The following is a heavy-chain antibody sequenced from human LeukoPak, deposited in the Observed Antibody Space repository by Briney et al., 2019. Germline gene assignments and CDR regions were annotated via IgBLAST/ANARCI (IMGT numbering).Heavy chain of an antibody. V-gene: IGHV3-20*04. Sequence: GGSLRLSCAASGFNFDDYGMTWVRQIPGKGLEWVAGVNSNGRSAGYAASVRGRFTISRDNTKNSLYLEMGSLRLEDTAFYYCTRGYSTRHFPFDSWGQGTLVTVSS. D-gene: IGHD5-18*01. CDR2: VNSNGRSA. CDR3: TRGYSTRHFPFDS. J-gene: IGHJ4*02. CDR1: GFNFDDYG.